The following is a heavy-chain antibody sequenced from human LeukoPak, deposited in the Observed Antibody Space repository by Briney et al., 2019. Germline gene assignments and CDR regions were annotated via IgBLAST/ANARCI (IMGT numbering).Heavy chain of an antibody. V-gene: IGHV4-59*01. CDR3: ARDRAGWYIDY. J-gene: IGHJ4*02. Sequence: SETLSLTCTVSGGSISSYYWSWIRQPPGKGLEWIGYIYYSGSTNYNPSLKSRVTISVDTSKNQFSLKLSSVTAADTAVYYCARDRAGWYIDYWGQGTLVTVSS. CDR2: IYYSGST. CDR1: GGSISSYY. D-gene: IGHD6-19*01.